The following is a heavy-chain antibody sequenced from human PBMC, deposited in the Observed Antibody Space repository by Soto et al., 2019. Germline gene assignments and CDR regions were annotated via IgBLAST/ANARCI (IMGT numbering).Heavy chain of an antibody. D-gene: IGHD6-19*01. V-gene: IGHV5-10-1*01. CDR1: GYSFTSYW. Sequence: PGESLKISCKGSGYSFTSYWISWVRQMPGKGLEWMGRIDPSDSYTNYSPSFQGHVTISADKSISTAYLQWSSLKASDTAMYYCARHEWPRGWHHKYNWFDPWGQGTLVTVSS. J-gene: IGHJ5*02. CDR2: IDPSDSYT. CDR3: ARHEWPRGWHHKYNWFDP.